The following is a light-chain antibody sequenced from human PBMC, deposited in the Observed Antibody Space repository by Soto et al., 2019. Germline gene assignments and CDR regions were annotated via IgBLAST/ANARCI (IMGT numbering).Light chain of an antibody. CDR3: CSYAGSYPVG. CDR1: SSDVGGYDY. J-gene: IGLJ2*01. CDR2: DVI. V-gene: IGLV2-11*01. Sequence: QSALTQPRSVSGSPGQSVTISCIGTSSDVGGYDYVSWYQQHPGKAPKVMIYDVIKRPSGVPDRFSGSKSGNTASLTISGLQAEDEADYYCCSYAGSYPVGFGGGTKLTVL.